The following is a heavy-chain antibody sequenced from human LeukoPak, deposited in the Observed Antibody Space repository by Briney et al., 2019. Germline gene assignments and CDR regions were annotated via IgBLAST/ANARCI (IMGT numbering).Heavy chain of an antibody. Sequence: GGSLRLSCAASGFTFSSYVMHWVRQAPGKGLEWVAIISYDGSNEYYADSVKGRFTISRDNSKNTLYLQMNSLRAEDTAVYYCARAFEFSLDYWGQGTLVTVSS. CDR3: ARAFEFSLDY. V-gene: IGHV3-30*14. CDR1: GFTFSSYV. D-gene: IGHD3-10*01. CDR2: ISYDGSNE. J-gene: IGHJ4*02.